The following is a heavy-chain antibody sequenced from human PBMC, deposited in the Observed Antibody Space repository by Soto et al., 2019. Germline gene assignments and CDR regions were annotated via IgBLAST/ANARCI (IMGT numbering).Heavy chain of an antibody. D-gene: IGHD4-17*01. CDR3: ARSMTTVTPPWAFDI. J-gene: IGHJ3*02. CDR2: IWYDGSNK. V-gene: IGHV3-33*01. Sequence: QVQLVESGGGVVQPGRSLRLSCAASGFTFSSYGMHWVRQAPGKGLEWVAVIWYDGSNKYYADSVKGRFTISRDNSKNTLYLQMNGLRAEDTAVYYCARSMTTVTPPWAFDIWGQGTMVTVSS. CDR1: GFTFSSYG.